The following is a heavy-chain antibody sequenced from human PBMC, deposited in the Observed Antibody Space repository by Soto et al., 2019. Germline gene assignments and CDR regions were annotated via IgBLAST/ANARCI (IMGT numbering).Heavy chain of an antibody. CDR1: GYTFTGYD. Sequence: QVQLVQSGAEVKKPGASVKVSCKASGYTFTGYDIHWVRQAPGQGLEWMGGISPTSGGSIHAQKFQGRVTMTRDSSIATAYMEWSRLTSDDTAVYYCARGSGTDYWGQGSLVTVSS. CDR3: ARGSGTDY. D-gene: IGHD6-19*01. J-gene: IGHJ4*02. CDR2: ISPTSGGS. V-gene: IGHV1-2*02.